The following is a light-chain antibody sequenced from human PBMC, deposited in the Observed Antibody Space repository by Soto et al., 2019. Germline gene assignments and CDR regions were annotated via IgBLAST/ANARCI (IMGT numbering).Light chain of an antibody. CDR3: QTWGTGIQV. V-gene: IGLV4-69*01. CDR1: SGHSSYA. J-gene: IGLJ3*02. Sequence: QSVLTQSPSASASLGASVKLTCTLSSGHSSYAIAWHQQQPEKGPRYLMKLNSDGSHSKGDVIPDRFSGSSSGAERYLSFSSLQSEDAADYYCQTWGTGIQVFGGGTKLTVL. CDR2: LNSDGSH.